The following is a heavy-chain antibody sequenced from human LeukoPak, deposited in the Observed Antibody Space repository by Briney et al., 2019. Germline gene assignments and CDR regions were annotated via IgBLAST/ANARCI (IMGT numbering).Heavy chain of an antibody. CDR1: GGSISSSSYY. J-gene: IGHJ3*02. CDR2: IYSGST. CDR3: ARDSSGWSVDDAFDI. V-gene: IGHV4-39*07. Sequence: SETLSLTCTVSGGSISSSSYYWGWIRQPPGKGLEWIGSIYSGSTYYNPSLKSRVTMSVDTSKNQFSLKLSSVTAADTAVYYCARDSSGWSVDDAFDIWGHGTVVTVSS. D-gene: IGHD6-19*01.